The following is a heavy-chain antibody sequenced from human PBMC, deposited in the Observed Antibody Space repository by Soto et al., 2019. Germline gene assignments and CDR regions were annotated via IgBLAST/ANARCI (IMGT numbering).Heavy chain of an antibody. J-gene: IGHJ6*02. CDR1: GFTFSTYA. D-gene: IGHD5-18*01. V-gene: IGHV3-30-3*01. Sequence: QVQLVESGGGVVQPGRSLRLSCAASGFTFSTYAMHWVRQAPGKGLEWVAVISYDGTNKYYADSVRGRFTISRDNSKNTLFLQMNSLRASDTAVYYCAKDGGGYNYGYVMLDKYYYGMDVWGQGTTVTVSS. CDR3: AKDGGGYNYGYVMLDKYYYGMDV. CDR2: ISYDGTNK.